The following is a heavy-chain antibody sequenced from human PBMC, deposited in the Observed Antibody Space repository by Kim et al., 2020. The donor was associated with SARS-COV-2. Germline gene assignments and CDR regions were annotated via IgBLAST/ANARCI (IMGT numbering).Heavy chain of an antibody. CDR3: AKDYRPRIWFGLNWFDS. Sequence: GGSLRLSCAASGFTFSSYGMHWVRQAPGKGLEWVAVISYDGSNKYYADSVKGRFTISRDNSKNTLYLQMNSLRAEDTAVYYCAKDYRPRIWFGLNWFDS. J-gene: IGHJ5*01. V-gene: IGHV3-30*18. CDR2: ISYDGSNK. D-gene: IGHD3-10*01. CDR1: GFTFSSYG.